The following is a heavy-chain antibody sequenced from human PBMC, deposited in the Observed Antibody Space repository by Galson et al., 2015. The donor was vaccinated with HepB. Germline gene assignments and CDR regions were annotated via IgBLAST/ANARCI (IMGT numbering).Heavy chain of an antibody. CDR1: GFAFSPYW. J-gene: IGHJ4*02. V-gene: IGHV3-74*01. D-gene: IGHD2-15*01. CDR2: IRGDGDST. Sequence: SLRLSCAASGFAFSPYWMHWVRQAPGKGLVWVSRIRGDGDSTTYADSVKGRFTVSRDNAKNTLYLQMNSLRAEDTAIYYCASGPRYCAGGSCGFDYWGQGTLVTVSS. CDR3: ASGPRYCAGGSCGFDY.